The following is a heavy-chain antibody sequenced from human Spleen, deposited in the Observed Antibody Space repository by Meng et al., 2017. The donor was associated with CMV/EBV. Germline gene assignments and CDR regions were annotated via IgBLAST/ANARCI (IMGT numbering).Heavy chain of an antibody. J-gene: IGHJ5*02. CDR1: GYSFTSYW. CDR2: IYPGDSDT. Sequence: GGSLRLSCKGSGYSFTSYWIGWVRQMPGKGLEWMGIIYPGDSDTRYSPSFQGQVTISADKSISTAYLQWSSLKASDTAMYYCARLGERGYSYGYNWFDPWGQGTLVTVSS. D-gene: IGHD5-18*01. CDR3: ARLGERGYSYGYNWFDP. V-gene: IGHV5-51*01.